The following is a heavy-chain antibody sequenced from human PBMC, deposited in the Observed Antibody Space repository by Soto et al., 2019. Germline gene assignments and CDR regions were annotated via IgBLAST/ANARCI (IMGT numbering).Heavy chain of an antibody. Sequence: ASVKVSCKVSGYTLTELSMHWVRQAPGKGLEWMGRIDPKDGKTSYAQKFQGRVTMTRDTSTSTVYIELSSLRSEDTAVYYCAREFQYYYDSSGYLQLADPYNWFDPWGQGTLVTVSS. J-gene: IGHJ5*02. V-gene: IGHV1-24*01. CDR1: GYTLTELS. CDR2: IDPKDGKT. D-gene: IGHD3-22*01. CDR3: AREFQYYYDSSGYLQLADPYNWFDP.